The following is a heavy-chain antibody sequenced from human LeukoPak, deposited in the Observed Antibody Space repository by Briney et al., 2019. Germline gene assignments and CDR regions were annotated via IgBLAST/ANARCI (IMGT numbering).Heavy chain of an antibody. CDR2: IYPTGNT. V-gene: IGHV4-4*07. CDR1: GGAIISYY. D-gene: IGHD3-22*01. J-gene: IGHJ6*03. Sequence: PSETLSLTCSVSGGAIISYYWSCIRQPAGKGPEWIGRIYPTGNTDYNPSPKTRVTMSTDLSKKQFSLRLRSVTAADTAVYYCARLKFYDSTGYSPGYYMDVWGKGTAVTVSS. CDR3: ARLKFYDSTGYSPGYYMDV.